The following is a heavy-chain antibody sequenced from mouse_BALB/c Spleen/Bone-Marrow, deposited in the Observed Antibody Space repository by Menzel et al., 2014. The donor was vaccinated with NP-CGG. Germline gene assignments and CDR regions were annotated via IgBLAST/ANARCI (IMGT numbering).Heavy chain of an antibody. D-gene: IGHD2-3*01. CDR2: INPNIGGT. CDR3: ARGRWYY. CDR1: GYTFTDYT. Sequence: VQLKESGPELVKPGASVKISCKTSGYTFTDYTLHWVKQSHGKSLEWIGGINPNIGGTTYNQKFKDEASLTLNKSSTTAYMELRSLTSEDSAVYFRARGRWYYWGQGTTLTVSS. J-gene: IGHJ2*01. V-gene: IGHV1-22*01.